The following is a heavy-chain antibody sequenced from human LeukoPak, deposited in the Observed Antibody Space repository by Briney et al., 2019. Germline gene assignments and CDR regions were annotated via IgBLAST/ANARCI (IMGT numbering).Heavy chain of an antibody. D-gene: IGHD5-12*01. J-gene: IGHJ4*02. CDR2: IKQDGSEK. CDR1: GFTFTDYY. CDR3: AKAGYSGYHFDY. V-gene: IGHV3-7*03. Sequence: GGSLRLSCAASGFTFTDYYMSWVRQAPGKGLEWVANIKQDGSEKYYVDSVKGRFTISRDNAKNSLYLQMNSLRAEDMALYYCAKAGYSGYHFDYWGQGTLVTVSS.